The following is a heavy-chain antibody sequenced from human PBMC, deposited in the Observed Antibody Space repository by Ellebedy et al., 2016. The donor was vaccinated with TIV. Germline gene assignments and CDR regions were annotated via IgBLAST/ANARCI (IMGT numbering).Heavy chain of an antibody. Sequence: AASVKVSCKASGYTFTNYYMHWVRRAPGQGLEWMGIIEPSGGTTNYAQKFQGRVTVTRDTSTSTVYMELRSLRSEDTAVYYCAREDLLPSSSSHHYGIDVWGQGTTVTVSS. D-gene: IGHD6-6*01. CDR3: AREDLLPSSSSHHYGIDV. V-gene: IGHV1-46*01. J-gene: IGHJ6*02. CDR2: IEPSGGTT. CDR1: GYTFTNYY.